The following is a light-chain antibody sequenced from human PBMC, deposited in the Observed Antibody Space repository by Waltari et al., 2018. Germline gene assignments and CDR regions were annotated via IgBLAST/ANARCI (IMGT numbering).Light chain of an antibody. V-gene: IGKV1-39*01. Sequence: DIQMTQSPSSLSASLGDRVTITCRASQSISTYLNWFQHKPGQAPKLLIYAASRLESGVPPRFSGSGSGTDFILAISSLQPEDCGTFYCQQGNSFPYTFGQGTKLEI. CDR2: AAS. CDR1: QSISTY. CDR3: QQGNSFPYT. J-gene: IGKJ2*01.